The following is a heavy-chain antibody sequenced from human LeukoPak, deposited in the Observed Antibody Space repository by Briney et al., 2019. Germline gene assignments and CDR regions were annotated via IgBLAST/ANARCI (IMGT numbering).Heavy chain of an antibody. D-gene: IGHD1-14*01. CDR3: AREVWGPEY. CDR1: GFTFSNYW. Sequence: GGSLRLSCAVSGFTFSNYWMSWVCQAPGKGLEWVANIKQDGSEKNYVESVKGRFTISRDNTKNSVYLQMSSLRAEDTAVYYCAREVWGPEYWGQGTLVTVSS. CDR2: IKQDGSEK. J-gene: IGHJ4*02. V-gene: IGHV3-7*01.